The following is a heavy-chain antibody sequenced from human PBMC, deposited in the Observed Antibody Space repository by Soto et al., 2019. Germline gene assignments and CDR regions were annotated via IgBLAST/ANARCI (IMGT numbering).Heavy chain of an antibody. CDR3: AKDLDGRYGMDV. CDR2: ISYDGSNK. Sequence: GXSLRLSCVASGFTFSSYGMHWVLQAPGKGLEWVAVISYDGSNKYYADSVKGRFTISRDNSKNTLYLQMNRMRAEDTAVYYCAKDLDGRYGMDVWGQGTTVTVSS. CDR1: GFTFSSYG. D-gene: IGHD1-1*01. V-gene: IGHV3-30*18. J-gene: IGHJ6*02.